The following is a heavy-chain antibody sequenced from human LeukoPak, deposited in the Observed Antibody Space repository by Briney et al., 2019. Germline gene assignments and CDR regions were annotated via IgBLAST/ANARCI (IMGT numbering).Heavy chain of an antibody. J-gene: IGHJ3*02. Sequence: GGSLRLSCAASGFTFSRFAMHWVRQAPGKGLEWLAVISYDGSNKYYVDSVKGRFTISRDNSKNTLYLQMNSLRAEDTAVYYCARERLDAFDIWGQGTMVTVSS. V-gene: IGHV3-30*03. CDR3: ARERLDAFDI. CDR2: ISYDGSNK. CDR1: GFTFSRFA.